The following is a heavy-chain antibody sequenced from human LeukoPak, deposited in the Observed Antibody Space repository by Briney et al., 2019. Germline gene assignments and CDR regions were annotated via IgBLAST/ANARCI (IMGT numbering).Heavy chain of an antibody. Sequence: GGSLRLSCAASGFTFTHYGMNWVRQAPGQGLEWMGIINPSGGSTSYAQKFQGRVTMTRDMSTSTVYMELSSLRSEDTAVYYCARSKFIVGDFDYWGQGTLVTVSS. CDR1: GFTFTHYG. V-gene: IGHV1-46*01. J-gene: IGHJ4*02. CDR2: INPSGGST. CDR3: ARSKFIVGDFDY. D-gene: IGHD1-26*01.